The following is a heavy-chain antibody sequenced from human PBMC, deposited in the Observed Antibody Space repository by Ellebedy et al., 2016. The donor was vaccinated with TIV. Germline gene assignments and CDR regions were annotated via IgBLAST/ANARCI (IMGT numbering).Heavy chain of an antibody. J-gene: IGHJ6*02. CDR1: GYTFTSYD. Sequence: AASVKVSCKASGYTFTSYDINWARQATGQGLEWMGWMNPNSGNTGYAQKFQGRVTMTRNTSISTAYMELSSLRSEDTAVYYCARDSRSVAGYYYYYGMDVWGQGTTVTVSS. V-gene: IGHV1-8*01. CDR2: MNPNSGNT. CDR3: ARDSRSVAGYYYYYGMDV. D-gene: IGHD6-19*01.